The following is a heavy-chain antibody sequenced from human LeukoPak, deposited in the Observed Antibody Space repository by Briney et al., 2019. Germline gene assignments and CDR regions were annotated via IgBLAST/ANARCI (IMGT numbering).Heavy chain of an antibody. CDR1: GYSFTKFW. CDR2: IYPGDSDT. J-gene: IGHJ4*02. CDR3: ARPSGAGKRWLQFEGFGY. V-gene: IGHV5-51*01. Sequence: GEALKISCKGSGYSFTKFWIGWVRQMPGKGLEWMGIIYPGDSDTRYSPSFQGQVTLLVDTSISTAYLQWSSLKASDTAMYYCARPSGAGKRWLQFEGFGYWGQGTLVTVSS. D-gene: IGHD5-24*01.